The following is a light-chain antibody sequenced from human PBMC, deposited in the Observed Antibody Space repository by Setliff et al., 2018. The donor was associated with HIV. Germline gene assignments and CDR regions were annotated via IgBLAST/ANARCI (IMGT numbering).Light chain of an antibody. Sequence: QSVLTQPASVSGSPGQSITISCIGSSNDIGAFDHVSWYQQHPGRAPNHLIYGVTSRPSGVSNRFSGSKTANTASLTISGLQAEDEADYYCTSLTASTTWVFGGGTRSPS. J-gene: IGLJ3*02. V-gene: IGLV2-14*01. CDR3: TSLTASTTWV. CDR1: SNDIGAFDH. CDR2: GVT.